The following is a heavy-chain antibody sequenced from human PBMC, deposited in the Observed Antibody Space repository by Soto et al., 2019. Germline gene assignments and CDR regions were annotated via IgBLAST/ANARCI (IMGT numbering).Heavy chain of an antibody. J-gene: IGHJ6*02. CDR2: INSDGSST. CDR3: ARGFGPDLYSPFGGMDV. V-gene: IGHV3-74*01. D-gene: IGHD3-3*01. CDR1: GFTFSSYW. Sequence: GGSLRLSCAASGFTFSSYWMHWVRQAPGKGLVWVSRINSDGSSTSYADSVKGRFTISRDNAKNTLYLQMNSLRAEDTAVYYCARGFGPDLYSPFGGMDVWGQGTTVTVSS.